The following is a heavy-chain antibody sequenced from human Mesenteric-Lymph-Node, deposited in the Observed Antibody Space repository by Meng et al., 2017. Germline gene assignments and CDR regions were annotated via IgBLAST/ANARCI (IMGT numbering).Heavy chain of an antibody. D-gene: IGHD1-26*01. CDR3: AKDRGERESGSPYCFEY. CDR1: GFTFSSYA. Sequence: GESLKISCAASGFTFSSYAMHWVRQAPGKGLEWVAVISYDGSNKYYADSEKGRFTISRDNSKNTLYLQMNNLGVDDTAVYFCAKDRGERESGSPYCFEYWGQGAQVTVSS. J-gene: IGHJ4*02. V-gene: IGHV3-30*07. CDR2: ISYDGSNK.